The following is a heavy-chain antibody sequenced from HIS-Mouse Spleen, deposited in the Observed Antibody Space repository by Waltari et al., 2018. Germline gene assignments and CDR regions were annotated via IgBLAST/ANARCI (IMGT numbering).Heavy chain of an antibody. CDR1: GFTVSSNY. J-gene: IGHJ4*02. Sequence: EVQLVESGGGLVQPGGSLSLSCGAAGFTVSSNYMSWVRQAPGKGLEWVSVIYSGGSTYYADSVKGRFTISRDNSKNTLYLQMNSLRAEDTAVYYCARDIKAAACWGQGTLVTVSS. V-gene: IGHV3-66*01. CDR3: ARDIKAAAC. CDR2: IYSGGST. D-gene: IGHD6-13*01.